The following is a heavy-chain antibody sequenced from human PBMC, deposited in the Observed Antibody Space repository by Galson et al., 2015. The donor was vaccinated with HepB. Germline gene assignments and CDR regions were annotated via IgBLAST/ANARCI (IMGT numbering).Heavy chain of an antibody. CDR3: ARTGTVTAEFDY. V-gene: IGHV4-61*02. J-gene: IGHJ4*02. CDR1: GGSISSGSYY. D-gene: IGHD4-17*01. Sequence: TLSLTCTVSGGSISSGSYYWSWIRQPAGKGLEWIARIYTRGTTNYNPSLKSRVTMSVDTSKNQFSLKLSSVTAADTAVYYCARTGTVTAEFDYWGQGTLVTVSS. CDR2: IYTRGTT.